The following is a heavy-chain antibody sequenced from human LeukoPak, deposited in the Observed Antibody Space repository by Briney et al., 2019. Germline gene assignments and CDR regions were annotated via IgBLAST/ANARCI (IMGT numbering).Heavy chain of an antibody. J-gene: IGHJ4*02. D-gene: IGHD3-22*01. V-gene: IGHV3-9*01. Sequence: GRSLRLSCAASGFTFDDYAMHWVRQAPGKGLEWVSGISWNSGSIGYADSVKGRFTISRDNSKNTLYLQMNSLRAEDTAVYYCAKDYYDSSGYSHYFDYWGQGTLVTVSS. CDR2: ISWNSGSI. CDR3: AKDYYDSSGYSHYFDY. CDR1: GFTFDDYA.